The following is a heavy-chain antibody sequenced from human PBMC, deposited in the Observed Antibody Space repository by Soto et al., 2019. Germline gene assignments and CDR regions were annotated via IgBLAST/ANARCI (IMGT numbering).Heavy chain of an antibody. V-gene: IGHV3-30-3*01. CDR3: ARDQDCSSTSCYTANYYYYGMDV. J-gene: IGHJ6*02. D-gene: IGHD2-2*02. CDR2: ISYDGSNK. CDR1: GFTFSSYA. Sequence: LRLSCAASGFTFSSYAMHWVRQAPGKGLEWVAVISYDGSNKYYADSVKGRFTISRDNSKNTLYLQMNSLRAEDTAVYYCARDQDCSSTSCYTANYYYYGMDVWGQGTTVTVS.